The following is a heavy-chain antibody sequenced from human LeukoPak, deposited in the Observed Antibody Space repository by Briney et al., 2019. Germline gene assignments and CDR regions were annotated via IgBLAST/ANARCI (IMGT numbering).Heavy chain of an antibody. CDR3: ARANTAVAGRGLDY. V-gene: IGHV3-48*03. D-gene: IGHD6-19*01. CDR2: ISSSGSTI. J-gene: IGHJ4*02. Sequence: GGSLRLSCAASGFTFSSYEIIWVRQAPGKGLEWISYISSSGSTIYSADSVKGRFTISRDNAKNSLYLQMNSLRAEDTAVYYCARANTAVAGRGLDYWGQGTQVTVSS. CDR1: GFTFSSYE.